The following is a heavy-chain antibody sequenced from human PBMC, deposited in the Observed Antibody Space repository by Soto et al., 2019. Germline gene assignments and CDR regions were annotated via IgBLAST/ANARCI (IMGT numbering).Heavy chain of an antibody. CDR1: GGSISSGGYY. Sequence: SETLSLTCTVSGGSISSGGYYWSWIRQHPAKGLEWIGYIYYTGSTHYNPSLESRVTISVDTSKNQFSLMLSSVTAADTAIYYCARDREEYCAGDCYHWFGPWGQGTLVTVSS. D-gene: IGHD2-21*02. V-gene: IGHV4-31*03. J-gene: IGHJ5*02. CDR3: ARDREEYCAGDCYHWFGP. CDR2: IYYTGST.